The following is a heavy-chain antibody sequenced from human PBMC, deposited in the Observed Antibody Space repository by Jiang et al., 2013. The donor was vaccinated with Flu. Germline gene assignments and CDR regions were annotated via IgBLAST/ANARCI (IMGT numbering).Heavy chain of an antibody. J-gene: IGHJ4*02. Sequence: ETLSLTCTVSGGSISTSRHSWGWIRQPPGKGLEWIGTIHYNGNTFYNPSLKSRVTISVDTSKNQFSLKLSSVTATDTAIFYCARLGGNSGTVDYWGQGILVTVSS. CDR1: GGSISTSRHS. D-gene: IGHD4-23*01. CDR3: ARLGGNSGTVDY. V-gene: IGHV4-39*01. CDR2: IHYNGNT.